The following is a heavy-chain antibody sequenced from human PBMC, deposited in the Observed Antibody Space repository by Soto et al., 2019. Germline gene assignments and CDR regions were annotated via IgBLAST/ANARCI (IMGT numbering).Heavy chain of an antibody. V-gene: IGHV1-69*02. CDR1: GGTFSTYG. Sequence: QVQLVQSGAEVKKPGSSVKVSCQLSGGTFSTYGITWVRQAPGQGLEWMGRIIPILDIADYAQKFQGRVTXTXEXSSXTAYMELSSLRSEDTAVYYCASGADGVGSESAFDIWGQGTMVTVSS. CDR2: IIPILDIA. J-gene: IGHJ3*02. D-gene: IGHD2-8*02. CDR3: ASGADGVGSESAFDI.